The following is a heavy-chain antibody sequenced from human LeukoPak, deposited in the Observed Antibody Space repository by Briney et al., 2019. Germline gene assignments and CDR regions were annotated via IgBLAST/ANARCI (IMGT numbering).Heavy chain of an antibody. CDR3: ARGDSSKVAGTAD. D-gene: IGHD6-19*01. Sequence: PSETLSLTCAVYGGSFSGYYWSWIRQPPGKGLEWIGEINHSGSTNYNLSLKSRVTISVDTSKNQFSLKLNSVTAADTAVYYCARGDSSKVAGTADWGQGTLVTVSS. J-gene: IGHJ4*02. CDR1: GGSFSGYY. V-gene: IGHV4-34*01. CDR2: INHSGST.